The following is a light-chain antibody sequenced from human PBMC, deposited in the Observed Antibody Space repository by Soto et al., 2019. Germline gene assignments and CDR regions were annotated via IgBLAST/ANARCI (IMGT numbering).Light chain of an antibody. CDR3: SSYTSSSSYV. V-gene: IGLV2-14*03. CDR2: DVS. CDR1: SSDVGGYKY. J-gene: IGLJ1*01. Sequence: QSALTQPASVSGSPGQSITISCTGTSSDVGGYKYVSWSQQYPGKAPKLMIYDVSNRPSGVSNRFSGSKSGNTASLTISGLQAEDEADYYCSSYTSSSSYVFGTGTKVTVL.